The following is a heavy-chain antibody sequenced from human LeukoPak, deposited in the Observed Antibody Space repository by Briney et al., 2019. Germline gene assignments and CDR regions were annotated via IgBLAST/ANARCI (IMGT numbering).Heavy chain of an antibody. D-gene: IGHD5-12*01. CDR1: GFTFSDYY. Sequence: GRSLRLSCAASGFTFSDYYMSWIRQAPGKGLEWVSYISSSSSYTDYADSVKGRFTISRDNAKNSLNLQMNSLRAEDTAVYYCARDSGYSGYSDYWGQGTLVTVSS. CDR2: ISSSSSYT. J-gene: IGHJ4*02. V-gene: IGHV3-11*05. CDR3: ARDSGYSGYSDY.